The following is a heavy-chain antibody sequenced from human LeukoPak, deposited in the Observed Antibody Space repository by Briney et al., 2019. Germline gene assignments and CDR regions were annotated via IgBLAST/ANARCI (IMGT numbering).Heavy chain of an antibody. CDR3: ARRRAYYDSGGYYSL. D-gene: IGHD3-22*01. V-gene: IGHV4-34*01. Sequence: SETLSLTCAVYGGSFSGYYWSWIRQPPGKGLEWIGEINHSGSTNYNPSLKSRVTISVDTSKNQFSLKLSSVTAADTAVYYCARRRAYYDSGGYYSLWGQGTLVTVSS. CDR2: INHSGST. J-gene: IGHJ4*02. CDR1: GGSFSGYY.